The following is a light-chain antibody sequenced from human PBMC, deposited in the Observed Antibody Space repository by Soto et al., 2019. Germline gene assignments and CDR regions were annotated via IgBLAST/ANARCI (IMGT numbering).Light chain of an antibody. Sequence: IVLTQSPATLSLPPGERATLSCRASQSVLSYLAWYQQKPGQAPRLLIYDAYNRATGIPARFSGSGSGTDFTLTISSLEPEDFAVYYCQQRGSWPLTFGGGTKVEIK. CDR3: QQRGSWPLT. CDR2: DAY. CDR1: QSVLSY. J-gene: IGKJ4*01. V-gene: IGKV3-11*01.